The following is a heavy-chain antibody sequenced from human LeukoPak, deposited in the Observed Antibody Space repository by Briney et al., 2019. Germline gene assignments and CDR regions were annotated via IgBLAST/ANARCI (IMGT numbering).Heavy chain of an antibody. CDR2: IYSGGST. D-gene: IGHD5-12*01. CDR1: GFTVSSNY. Sequence: GGSLRLSCAASGFTVSSNYMSWVRQAPGKGLEWVSVIYSGGSTYYADSVKGRFTISRDNSKNTLYLQMNSLRAEDTAVYYCASARALYGYSGYDEPYFDYWGQGTLVTVSS. J-gene: IGHJ4*02. CDR3: ASARALYGYSGYDEPYFDY. V-gene: IGHV3-66*02.